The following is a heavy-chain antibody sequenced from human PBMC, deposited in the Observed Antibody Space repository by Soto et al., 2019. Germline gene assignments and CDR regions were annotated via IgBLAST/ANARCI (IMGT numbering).Heavy chain of an antibody. CDR3: TTPPDYYDSSGYSDVFDI. D-gene: IGHD3-22*01. Sequence: SLRLSCAASGFTFSNAWMSWVRQAPGKGLEWVGRIKSKTDGGTTDYAAPVKGRFTISRDDSKNTLYLQMNSLKTEDTAVYYCTTPPDYYDSSGYSDVFDIWGQGTMVTVSS. V-gene: IGHV3-15*01. J-gene: IGHJ3*02. CDR1: GFTFSNAW. CDR2: IKSKTDGGTT.